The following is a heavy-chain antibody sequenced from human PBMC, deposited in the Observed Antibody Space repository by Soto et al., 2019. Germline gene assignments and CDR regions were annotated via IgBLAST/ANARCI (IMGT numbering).Heavy chain of an antibody. D-gene: IGHD6-19*01. CDR2: ISYDGSNK. CDR3: AKDQEVWLAVAVHRLGMDV. V-gene: IGHV3-30*18. CDR1: GFTFSSYG. J-gene: IGHJ6*02. Sequence: QVQLVESGGGVVQPGRSLRLSCAASGFTFSSYGMHWVRQAPGKGLEWVAVISYDGSNKYYADSVKGRFTISRDNSKNTLYLQMNSLRVEDTAVYYCAKDQEVWLAVAVHRLGMDVWGQGTTVTVSS.